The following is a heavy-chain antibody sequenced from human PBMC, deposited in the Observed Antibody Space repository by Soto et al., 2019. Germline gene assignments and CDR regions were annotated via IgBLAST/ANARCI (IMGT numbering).Heavy chain of an antibody. CDR3: ARVRGDGYNVFDY. D-gene: IGHD5-12*01. V-gene: IGHV4-38-2*01. CDR1: GYSISSGYY. CDR2: IYHSGST. Sequence: PSETLSLTCAVSGYSISSGYYWAWIRQPPGKGLEWIGSIYHSGSTYYNPSLKSRVTISVDRSKNQFSLKLSSVTAADTAVYYCARVRGDGYNVFDYWGQGTLVTVSS. J-gene: IGHJ4*02.